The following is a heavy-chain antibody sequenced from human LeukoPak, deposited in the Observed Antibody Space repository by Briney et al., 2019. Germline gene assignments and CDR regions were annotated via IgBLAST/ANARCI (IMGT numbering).Heavy chain of an antibody. CDR2: IKSKSDGGTI. CDR1: GFTFSDAW. CDR3: TTRRQDGW. J-gene: IGHJ4*02. V-gene: IGHV3-15*01. D-gene: IGHD2-15*01. Sequence: PGGSLRLSCVGSGFTFSDAWMSWVRQAPGKGLEWVGRIKSKSDGGTIDYAPPVKGRFTISRDDSRNTLYLQMNSLKTEDTAVYYCTTRRQDGWWGQGTLVTVS.